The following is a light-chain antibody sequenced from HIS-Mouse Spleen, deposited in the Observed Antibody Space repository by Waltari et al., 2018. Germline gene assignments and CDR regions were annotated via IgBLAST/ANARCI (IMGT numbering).Light chain of an antibody. CDR2: ADR. V-gene: IGLV3-10*01. Sequence: SYELTQPPSVSVSPGQTARITCSGDALPKKYAYWYQQKSGQAPVLVIYADRKRPSGYPERFSGSSSGTRATWTISGAQVEDEADYYCYSTDSSGNHRVFGGGTKLTVL. J-gene: IGLJ2*01. CDR3: YSTDSSGNHRV. CDR1: ALPKKY.